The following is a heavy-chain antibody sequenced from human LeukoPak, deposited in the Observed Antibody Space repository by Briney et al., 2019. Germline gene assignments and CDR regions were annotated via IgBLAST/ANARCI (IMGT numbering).Heavy chain of an antibody. Sequence: RASVNVSCKASGYTFTGYHIHWGRQAAGQGLEWMGIINPSGGGAGSAQKCQGRVDMTRAMSPTTVYMELSRLRSEDQAGYYCATAGYSNRNRFDHWGQGTLVTVSS. J-gene: IGHJ5*02. CDR2: INPSGGGA. CDR1: GYTFTGYH. CDR3: ATAGYSNRNRFDH. V-gene: IGHV1-46*01. D-gene: IGHD6-13*01.